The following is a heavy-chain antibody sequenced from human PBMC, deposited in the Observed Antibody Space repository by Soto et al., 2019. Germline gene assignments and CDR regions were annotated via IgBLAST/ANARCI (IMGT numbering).Heavy chain of an antibody. V-gene: IGHV1-69*01. Sequence: QVQLVQSGAEVKKPGSSVKVSCKASGGTFSSYAISWVRQAPGQGLEWMGGIIPIFGTANYAQQFQGRVTITANESTSTAYMELSSLRSEDTAVYYCAREGNEIVVPAAIPPPYYGMDVWRQGSTVTVSS. J-gene: IGHJ6*02. CDR2: IIPIFGTA. CDR3: AREGNEIVVPAAIPPPYYGMDV. CDR1: GGTFSSYA. D-gene: IGHD2-2*01.